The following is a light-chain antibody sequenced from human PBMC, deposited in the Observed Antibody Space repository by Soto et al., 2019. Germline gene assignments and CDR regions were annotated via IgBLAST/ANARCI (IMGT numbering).Light chain of an antibody. V-gene: IGKV3-20*01. CDR2: GAS. CDR3: QQASSFPPT. Sequence: EIVLTQSPGTLSLSPGERATLSCRASQSVSSSYLAWYQQKPGQPPRLLIYGASSRATGIPDRFSGSGSGTEFTLTISSLQPEDFATYYCQQASSFPPTFGQGTRLEI. CDR1: QSVSSSY. J-gene: IGKJ5*01.